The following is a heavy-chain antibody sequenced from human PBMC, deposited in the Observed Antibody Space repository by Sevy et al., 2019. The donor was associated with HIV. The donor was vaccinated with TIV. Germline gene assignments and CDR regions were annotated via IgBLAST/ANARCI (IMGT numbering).Heavy chain of an antibody. J-gene: IGHJ4*02. CDR3: AKTRDIVAVVAATQTFDY. CDR2: TSGTGGSK. D-gene: IGHD2-15*01. V-gene: IGHV3-23*01. Sequence: GGSLRLSCAASGFTFSSYAMSWVRQAPGKGLEWVSTTSGTGGSKYYADSVKGRFTISRDNSKNTLYLQMNGLRAEDMAVYYCAKTRDIVAVVAATQTFDYWGQGTLVTVSS. CDR1: GFTFSSYA.